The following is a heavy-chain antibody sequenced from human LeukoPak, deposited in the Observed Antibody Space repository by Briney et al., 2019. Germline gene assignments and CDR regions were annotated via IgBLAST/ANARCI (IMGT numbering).Heavy chain of an antibody. Sequence: GASVKVSCKASGYTFTGYYMHWVRQAPGQGLEWMGWINPNSGGTNYAQKFQGRVTMTRDTSISTAYMELSRLRSDDTAVYYCARAWLEYGSGSTREANWFDPWGQGTLVTVSS. J-gene: IGHJ5*02. CDR3: ARAWLEYGSGSTREANWFDP. CDR2: INPNSGGT. CDR1: GYTFTGYY. V-gene: IGHV1-2*02. D-gene: IGHD3-10*01.